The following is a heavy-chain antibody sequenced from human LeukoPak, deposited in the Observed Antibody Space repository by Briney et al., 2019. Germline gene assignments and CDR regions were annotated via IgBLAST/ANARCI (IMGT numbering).Heavy chain of an antibody. D-gene: IGHD1-7*01. V-gene: IGHV3-23*01. J-gene: IGHJ4*02. CDR1: GFTFSSYA. CDR2: ISGSGGST. Sequence: GGSLRLSCAASGFTFSSYAMSWVRQAPGKGLEWVSAISGSGGSTYYADSVKGRFTISRDNSKNTLYLQMNSLRAEDTAVYYCARGGRELELLSKFDYWGQGTLVTVSS. CDR3: ARGGRELELLSKFDY.